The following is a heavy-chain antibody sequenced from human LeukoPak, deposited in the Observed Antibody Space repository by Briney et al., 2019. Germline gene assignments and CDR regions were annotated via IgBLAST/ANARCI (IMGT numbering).Heavy chain of an antibody. CDR3: AELGITMIGGV. Sequence: GGSLRLSCAASGFTFSSYEMNWVRQAPVKGLEWVSYISSSGSTIYYADSVKGRFTISRDNAKNSLYLQMNSLRAEETAVYYCAELGITMIGGVWGKGTTVTISS. J-gene: IGHJ6*03. CDR1: GFTFSSYE. V-gene: IGHV3-48*03. D-gene: IGHD3-10*02. CDR2: ISSSGSTI.